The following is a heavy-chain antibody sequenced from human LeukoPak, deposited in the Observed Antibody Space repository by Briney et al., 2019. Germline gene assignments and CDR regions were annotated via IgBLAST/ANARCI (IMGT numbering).Heavy chain of an antibody. CDR3: ARQWDIVATWGRWFDP. V-gene: IGHV4-39*01. CDR2: FYYSGNT. J-gene: IGHJ5*02. D-gene: IGHD5-12*01. CDR1: GVSITHY. Sequence: PSETLSFTCTVSGVSITHYWGWIRQPPGKGLEWIGSFYYSGNTYYNSSLESRVTISVDTSKNQFSLKLTSVTAADTAIYYCARQWDIVATWGRWFDPWGQGILVTVSS.